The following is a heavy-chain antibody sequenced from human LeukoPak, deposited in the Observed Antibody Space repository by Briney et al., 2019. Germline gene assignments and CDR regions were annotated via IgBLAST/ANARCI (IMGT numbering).Heavy chain of an antibody. V-gene: IGHV1-8*03. CDR2: MNPNSGNT. J-gene: IGHJ5*02. CDR3: ARDENGEFDP. CDR1: GYTFTSYD. Sequence: ASVKVSCKATGYTFTSYDINWVRQATGQGLEWMGWMNPNSGNTGYAQKFQGRVTITRNTSISTAYMELGSLRSEDTAVYYCARDENGEFDPWGQGTLVTVSS. D-gene: IGHD2-8*01.